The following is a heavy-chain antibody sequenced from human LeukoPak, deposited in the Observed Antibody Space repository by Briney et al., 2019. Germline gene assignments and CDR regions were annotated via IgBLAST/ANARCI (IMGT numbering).Heavy chain of an antibody. Sequence: GASVTVSFKASGGTFSIYAISWVRQAPGQGLEWMGGIIPIFGTANYAQKFRGRVTITADESTSTAYMELSSLRSEDTAVYYCVREGIVVVPAAMGCYDYGMDVWGKETAVSVSS. J-gene: IGHJ6*04. CDR1: GGTFSIYA. V-gene: IGHV1-69*13. CDR3: VREGIVVVPAAMGCYDYGMDV. D-gene: IGHD2-2*01. CDR2: IIPIFGTA.